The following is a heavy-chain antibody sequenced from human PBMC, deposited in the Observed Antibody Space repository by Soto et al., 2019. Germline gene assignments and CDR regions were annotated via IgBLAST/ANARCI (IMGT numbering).Heavy chain of an antibody. D-gene: IGHD5-18*01. J-gene: IGHJ6*02. Sequence: QVQLVQSGAEVKKPGSSVKVSCKASGGTFSSYAISWVRQAPGQGLEWMGGIIPIFGTANYAQKFQGRVTITADESTSTAHMELSSLRSEDTAVYYCARGPVDTAMVTFYYYYGMDVWGQGTTVTVSS. CDR2: IIPIFGTA. V-gene: IGHV1-69*01. CDR3: ARGPVDTAMVTFYYYYGMDV. CDR1: GGTFSSYA.